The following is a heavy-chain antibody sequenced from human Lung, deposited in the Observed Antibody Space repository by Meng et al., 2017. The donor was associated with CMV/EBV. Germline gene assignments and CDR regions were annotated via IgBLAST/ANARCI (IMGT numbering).Heavy chain of an antibody. J-gene: IGHJ5*02. D-gene: IGHD1-7*01. CDR2: INHSGST. V-gene: IGHV4-34*01. CDR1: GGSFSGYY. Sequence: GSLRLSCAVYGGSFSGYYWSWIRQPPGKGLEWIGEINHSGSTNYNPSLKSRVTISVDTSKNQFSLKLSSVTAADTAVYYCARGRVTGTTGGWFDPWGQGXLVTVSS. CDR3: ARGRVTGTTGGWFDP.